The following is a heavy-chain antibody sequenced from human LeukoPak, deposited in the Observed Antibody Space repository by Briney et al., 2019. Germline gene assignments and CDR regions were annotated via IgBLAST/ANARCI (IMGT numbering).Heavy chain of an antibody. CDR1: GFTFSSYG. Sequence: GGSLRLSCAASGFTFSSYGMHWVRQAPGKGLEWVAVISYDGSNKCYADSVKGRFTISRDNSKNTLYLQMNSLRAEDTAVYYCANGGYFDYWGQGTLVTVSS. J-gene: IGHJ4*02. CDR2: ISYDGSNK. D-gene: IGHD3-3*01. CDR3: ANGGYFDY. V-gene: IGHV3-30*18.